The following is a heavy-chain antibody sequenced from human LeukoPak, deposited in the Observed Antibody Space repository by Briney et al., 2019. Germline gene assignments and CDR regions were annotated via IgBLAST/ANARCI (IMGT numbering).Heavy chain of an antibody. J-gene: IGHJ6*02. CDR3: ARDGQDTAMPDYYGMDV. CDR1: GFTFSSYA. Sequence: PGGSLRLSCAASGFTFSSYAMSWVRQAPGKGLEWVSAISGSGGSTYYADSVKGRFTISRDNSKNTLYLQMNSLRAEDTAVYYCARDGQDTAMPDYYGMDVWGQGTTVTVSS. V-gene: IGHV3-23*01. CDR2: ISGSGGST. D-gene: IGHD5-18*01.